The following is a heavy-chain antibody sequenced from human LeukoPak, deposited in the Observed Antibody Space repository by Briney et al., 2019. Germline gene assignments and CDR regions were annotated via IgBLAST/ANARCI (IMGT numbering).Heavy chain of an antibody. CDR3: ARCGAPTDRDSMFDY. J-gene: IGHJ4*02. V-gene: IGHV5-51*01. Sequence: GESLKISCKGSGYDFSGYWIGWVRQMPGTGLEWMGIIFPGDSQTRFNPSFQGQVNFSADKSIKTAYLQWNSLKASDTAIYYCARCGAPTDRDSMFDYWGQGTLVTVSS. CDR2: IFPGDSQT. D-gene: IGHD3-22*01. CDR1: GYDFSGYW.